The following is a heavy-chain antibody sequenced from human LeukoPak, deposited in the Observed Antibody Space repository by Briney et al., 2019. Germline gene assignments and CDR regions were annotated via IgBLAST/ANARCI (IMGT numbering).Heavy chain of an antibody. D-gene: IGHD3-22*01. V-gene: IGHV3-30*02. CDR2: IRYDGSNK. CDR3: AKGPGRYDSSGYPEAFDI. Sequence: GGSLRLSCAASGFTFSSYGMHWVRQAPGKGLEWVAFIRYDGSNKYYADSVKGRFTISRDNSKNTLYLQMNSLRAEDTAVYYCAKGPGRYDSSGYPEAFDIWGQGTMVTVSS. CDR1: GFTFSSYG. J-gene: IGHJ3*02.